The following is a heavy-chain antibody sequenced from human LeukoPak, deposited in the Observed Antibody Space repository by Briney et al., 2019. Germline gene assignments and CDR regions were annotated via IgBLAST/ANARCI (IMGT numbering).Heavy chain of an antibody. CDR1: GFTVSSNY. D-gene: IGHD2-2*01. Sequence: GGSLRLSCAAPGFTVSSNYMSWVRQAPGKGLEWVSVIYSGGSTYYADSVKGRFTISRDNSKNTLYLQMNSLRAEDTAVYYCARDKYCSSTSCRPGGYYYGMDVWGQGTTVTVSS. CDR2: IYSGGST. J-gene: IGHJ6*02. V-gene: IGHV3-66*01. CDR3: ARDKYCSSTSCRPGGYYYGMDV.